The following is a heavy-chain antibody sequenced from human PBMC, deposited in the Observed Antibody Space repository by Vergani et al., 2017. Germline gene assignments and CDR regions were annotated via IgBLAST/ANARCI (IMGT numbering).Heavy chain of an antibody. CDR1: GYTFTDYY. CDR3: ARSIAVAGGSRYAFDI. Sequence: VQLVQSGAEVKKPGATVKISCKVSGYTFTDYYMHWVQQAPGKGLEWMGIINPSGGSTSYAQKFQGRVTMTRDTSTSTVYMELSRLRSDDTAVYYCARSIAVAGGSRYAFDIWGQGTMVTVSS. J-gene: IGHJ3*02. D-gene: IGHD6-19*01. CDR2: INPSGGST. V-gene: IGHV1-46*01.